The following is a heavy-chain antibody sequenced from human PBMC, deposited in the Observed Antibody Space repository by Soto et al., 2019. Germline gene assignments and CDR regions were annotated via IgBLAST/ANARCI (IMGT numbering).Heavy chain of an antibody. V-gene: IGHV3-30*18. D-gene: IGHD4-4*01. Sequence: QVQLVESGGGVVQPGRSLRLSCAASGFTFSSYGMHWVRQAPGKGLEWVAVISYDGSNKYYADSVKGRFTISRDNSKNTLYLKMNSLRAEDTAVYYCAKTETLTTVTPPSLAGMDVWGQGTTVTVSS. J-gene: IGHJ6*02. CDR1: GFTFSSYG. CDR3: AKTETLTTVTPPSLAGMDV. CDR2: ISYDGSNK.